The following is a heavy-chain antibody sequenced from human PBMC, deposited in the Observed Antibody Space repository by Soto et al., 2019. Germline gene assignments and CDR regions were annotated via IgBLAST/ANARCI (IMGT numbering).Heavy chain of an antibody. CDR2: IFSNDEK. J-gene: IGHJ4*02. CDR1: GFSLSNARMG. Sequence: QVTLKESGPVLVNPTETLTLTCTVSGFSLSNARMGVSWIRQPPGKALEWLAHIFSNDEKSYSTSLKSRLTISKDTSKSQVVLTMTNMDPVDTATYYCARIQAAGTVDYWGQGTLVTVSS. V-gene: IGHV2-26*01. CDR3: ARIQAAGTVDY. D-gene: IGHD6-13*01.